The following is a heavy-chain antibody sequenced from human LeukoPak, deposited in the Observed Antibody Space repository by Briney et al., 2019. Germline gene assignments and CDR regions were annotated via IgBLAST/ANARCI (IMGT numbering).Heavy chain of an antibody. D-gene: IGHD5-24*01. CDR1: GFTFSSYAMH. J-gene: IGHJ4*02. V-gene: IGHV4-59*05. CDR2: INYSGTT. CDR3: ARLRDGRWLLEY. Sequence: GSLRLSCAASGFTFSSYAMHWVRQPPGKGLEWIASINYSGTTYYNPSLKSRVTISEDRSKNQFSLKLSSVTAADTAVYYCARLRDGRWLLEYWGQGTLVTVSS.